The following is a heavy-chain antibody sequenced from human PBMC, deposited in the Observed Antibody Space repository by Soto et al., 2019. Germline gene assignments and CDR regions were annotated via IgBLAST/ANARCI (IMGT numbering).Heavy chain of an antibody. D-gene: IGHD3-3*01. V-gene: IGHV1-18*01. CDR2: ISAYNGNT. J-gene: IGHJ4*02. CDR1: GYTFTSYA. CDR3: ARVSAYYAFWSGFYTD. Sequence: ASVKVSCKASGYTFTSYAISWVRQVPGQGLEWMGWISAYNGNTNYAQKLQGRVTMTTDTSTSTAYMELRSLRSDDTAVYYCARVSAYYAFWSGFYTDWGQGPLVTVSS.